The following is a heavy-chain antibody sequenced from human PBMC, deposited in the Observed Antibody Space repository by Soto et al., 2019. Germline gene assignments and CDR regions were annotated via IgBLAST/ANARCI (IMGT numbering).Heavy chain of an antibody. J-gene: IGHJ4*02. D-gene: IGHD6-19*01. CDR2: ISGSGGST. CDR1: GFTFSSYA. V-gene: IGHV3-23*01. Sequence: GESLKISCAASGFTFSSYAMSWVRQAPGKGLEWVSAISGSGGSTYYADSVKGRFTISRDNSKNTLYLQMNSLRAEDTAVHYCAKDHTVAGGYWGQGTLVTVSS. CDR3: AKDHTVAGGY.